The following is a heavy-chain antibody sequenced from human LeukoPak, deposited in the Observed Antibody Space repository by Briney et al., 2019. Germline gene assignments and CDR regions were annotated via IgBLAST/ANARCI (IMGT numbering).Heavy chain of an antibody. J-gene: IGHJ4*02. V-gene: IGHV3-48*03. CDR3: AKHPQD. CDR2: ISSNGNTI. Sequence: GGSLRLSCAASGFSFSSYEMNWVRQAPGKGLEWVSYISSNGNTIYYADSVRGRFTISRDNAKNSLYLQMNSLRAEDTAVYYCAKHPQDWGQGTLVSVSS. CDR1: GFSFSSYE.